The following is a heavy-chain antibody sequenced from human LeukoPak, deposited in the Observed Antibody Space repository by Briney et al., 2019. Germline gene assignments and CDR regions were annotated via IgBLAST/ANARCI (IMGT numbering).Heavy chain of an antibody. CDR2: IYHSGST. Sequence: SETLSLTCTVSGYSISSGYYWGWIRQPPGRGLEWIGSIYHSGSTYYNPSLKSRVTISVDTSKNQFSLKLSSVTAADTAVYYCARDGGITAADSDYWGKGTLVTVSS. D-gene: IGHD6-13*01. J-gene: IGHJ4*02. CDR1: GYSISSGYY. CDR3: ARDGGITAADSDY. V-gene: IGHV4-38-2*02.